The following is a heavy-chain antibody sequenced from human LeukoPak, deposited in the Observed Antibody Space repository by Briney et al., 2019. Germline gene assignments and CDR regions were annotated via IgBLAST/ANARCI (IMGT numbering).Heavy chain of an antibody. J-gene: IGHJ4*02. CDR1: GGSLSGYY. V-gene: IGHV4-34*01. D-gene: IGHD3-22*01. Sequence: SETLSLTCAVYGGSLSGYYWNWIRQSPGKGLEWIGEINHSGNTNYNPSLKSRVTISVDTSKNQFSLKLSSVTAADTAVYYCARGGRLFLPYWGQGTLVTVSS. CDR2: INHSGNT. CDR3: ARGGRLFLPY.